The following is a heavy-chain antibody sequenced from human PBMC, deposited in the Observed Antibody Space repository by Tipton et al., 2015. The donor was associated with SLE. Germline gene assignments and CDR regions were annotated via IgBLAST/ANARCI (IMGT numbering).Heavy chain of an antibody. D-gene: IGHD2-2*01. Sequence: SLRLSCAASGFTFGSYAMHWVRRAPGKGLEWVAVISGSGGSTYYADSVKGRFTISRDNSKNTLYLQMNSLRAEDTAVYYCAKDPPEKVAAAPDYWGQGTLVNVSS. CDR2: ISGSGGST. V-gene: IGHV3-23*01. CDR1: GFTFGSYA. CDR3: AKDPPEKVAAAPDY. J-gene: IGHJ4*02.